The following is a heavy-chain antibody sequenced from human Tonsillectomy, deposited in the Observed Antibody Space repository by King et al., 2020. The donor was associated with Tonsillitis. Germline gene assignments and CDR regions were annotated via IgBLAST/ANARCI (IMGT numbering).Heavy chain of an antibody. J-gene: IGHJ3*02. V-gene: IGHV3-48*03. D-gene: IGHD3-10*02. Sequence: VQLVESGGGLVQPGGSLRLSCGASAFTFSSYEMNCVRQAPGKGLEWVSYITSSGSTTYYARSVKGRFTISRANAKNSLYLQMSSLRAEDTAVYYCARGTVDYYVRSSLSVDGFDIWGQGTMVTVSS. CDR1: AFTFSSYE. CDR2: ITSSGSTT. CDR3: ARGTVDYYVRSSLSVDGFDI.